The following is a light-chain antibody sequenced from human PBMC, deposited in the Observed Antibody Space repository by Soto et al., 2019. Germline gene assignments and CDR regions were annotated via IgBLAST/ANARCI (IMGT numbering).Light chain of an antibody. V-gene: IGKV3-11*01. CDR3: QQRRVWPLT. CDR2: DSS. Sequence: VLTQSPAILSLSPGERATLDCRASQSVSNYLAWYQQRPGQAPRLLIYDSSNSATGIPARFSASGSGTDFTLTISSLEPEDFAVYYCQQRRVWPLTFGGGTKVEIK. J-gene: IGKJ4*01. CDR1: QSVSNY.